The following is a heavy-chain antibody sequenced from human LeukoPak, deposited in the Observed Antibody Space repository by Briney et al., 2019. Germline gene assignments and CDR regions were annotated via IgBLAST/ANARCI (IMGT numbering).Heavy chain of an antibody. CDR1: GFTFSSYW. CDR3: ARGLGALLWFGETNYGMDV. CDR2: INSDGSST. J-gene: IGHJ6*02. D-gene: IGHD3-10*01. V-gene: IGHV3-74*01. Sequence: PGGSLRLSCAASGFTFSSYWMHWVRQAPGKGLVWVSRINSDGSSTSYADSVKGRFTISRDNAKNTLYLQTNSLRAEDTAVYYCARGLGALLWFGETNYGMDVWGQGTTVTVSS.